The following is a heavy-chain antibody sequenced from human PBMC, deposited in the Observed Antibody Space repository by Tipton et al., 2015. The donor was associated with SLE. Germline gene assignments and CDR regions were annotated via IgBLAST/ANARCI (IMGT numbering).Heavy chain of an antibody. D-gene: IGHD3-22*01. J-gene: IGHJ2*01. CDR2: IYHSGST. V-gene: IGHV4-38-2*01. CDR3: ASAVVVNNDWYFDL. CDR1: GYSISSGYY. Sequence: TLSLTCAVSGYSISSGYYWGWIRQPPGKGLEWIGSIYHSGSTYYNPSLKSQVTISVDPSKNQFSLKLSSVTAADPAVYYCASAVVVNNDWYFDLWGRGTLVTVSS.